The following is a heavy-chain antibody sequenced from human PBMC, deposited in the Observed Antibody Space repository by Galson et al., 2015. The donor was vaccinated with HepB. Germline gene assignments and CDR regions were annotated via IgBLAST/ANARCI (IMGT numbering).Heavy chain of an antibody. CDR3: ALLDTATAWASGGI. V-gene: IGHV3-7*01. Sequence: SLRLSCAASGSTFTMSWMSWVRQAPGKGLEWVAMIRHDETEMYYVDSVKGRFTISRGNAKNSLHLQMNSLRVEGTAMYYCALLDTATAWASGGIWGQGTLVTVSS. D-gene: IGHD5-18*01. J-gene: IGHJ4*02. CDR1: GSTFTMSW. CDR2: IRHDETEM.